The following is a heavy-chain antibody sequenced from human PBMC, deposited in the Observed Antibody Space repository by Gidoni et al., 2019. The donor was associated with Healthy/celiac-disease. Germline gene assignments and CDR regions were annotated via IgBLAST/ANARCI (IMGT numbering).Heavy chain of an antibody. V-gene: IGHV3-30-3*01. Sequence: QVQLVESGGGVVQPGRSLRLSCAASGFTFCSYAMHWVRQASGKGLEWVAVISYDGSNKYYADAVKGRFTISRDNSKNTLYLQMNSLRAEDTAVYYCARVALRFLEWSLDYWGQGTLVTVSS. D-gene: IGHD3-3*01. J-gene: IGHJ4*02. CDR1: GFTFCSYA. CDR3: ARVALRFLEWSLDY. CDR2: ISYDGSNK.